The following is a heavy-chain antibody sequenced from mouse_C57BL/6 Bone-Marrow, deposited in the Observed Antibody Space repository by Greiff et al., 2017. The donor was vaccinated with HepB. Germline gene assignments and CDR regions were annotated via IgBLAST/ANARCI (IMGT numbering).Heavy chain of an antibody. CDR1: GYTLPSYW. CDR2: IYPSDSET. V-gene: IGHV1-61*01. D-gene: IGHD1-1*01. J-gene: IGHJ2*01. CDR3: ARSITTVVAGDYFDY. Sequence: QVQLQQPGAELVRPGSSVKLSCKASGYTLPSYWMDWVKQRPGQGLEWIGNIYPSDSETHYNQKLKDKATLTVDKSSSTAYMQLSSLTSEDSAVYYWARSITTVVAGDYFDYWGQGTTLTVSS.